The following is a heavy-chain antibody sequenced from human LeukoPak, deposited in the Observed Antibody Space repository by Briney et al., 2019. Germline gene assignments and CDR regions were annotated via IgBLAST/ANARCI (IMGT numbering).Heavy chain of an antibody. CDR2: ISGSGGST. CDR1: GFTFSTYA. J-gene: IGHJ4*02. D-gene: IGHD6-13*01. CDR3: AKDIIAAAGTIGSYYFDY. Sequence: GGSLRLSCAASGFTFSTYAMSWVRQAPGKGLEWVSGISGSGGSTYYADSVKGRFTISRDNSKNTLYLQMNSLRAEDTAVYYCAKDIIAAAGTIGSYYFDYWGQGTLVTVSS. V-gene: IGHV3-23*01.